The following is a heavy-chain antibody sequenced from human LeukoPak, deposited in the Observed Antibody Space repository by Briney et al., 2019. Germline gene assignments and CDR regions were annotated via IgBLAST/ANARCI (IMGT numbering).Heavy chain of an antibody. Sequence: VRSLRLPCAASGFTFSNAWMSWVRQAPGKGPEWLGRIKSKTDGGTTDYTAPVKGRFTISRDDSKNTLYLQMNSLKTEDTAVYYCTTGPFDYYGSASYLANGMDVWGQGTTVTVSS. CDR1: GFTFSNAW. CDR3: TTGPFDYYGSASYLANGMDV. V-gene: IGHV3-15*01. J-gene: IGHJ6*02. D-gene: IGHD3-10*01. CDR2: IKSKTDGGTT.